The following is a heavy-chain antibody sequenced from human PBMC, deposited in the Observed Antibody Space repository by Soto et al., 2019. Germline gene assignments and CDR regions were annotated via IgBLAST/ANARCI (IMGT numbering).Heavy chain of an antibody. D-gene: IGHD6-13*01. CDR3: ARDPTGYSSRSHYYYYGMDG. J-gene: IGHJ6*02. Sequence: RRLSCAASGFTFSSYSMNWVRQAPGKGLEWVSSISSSSSYIYYADSVKGRFTISRDNAKNSLYLQMNSLRAEDTAVYYCARDPTGYSSRSHYYYYGMDGWGQGTTVTVSS. V-gene: IGHV3-21*01. CDR2: ISSSSSYI. CDR1: GFTFSSYS.